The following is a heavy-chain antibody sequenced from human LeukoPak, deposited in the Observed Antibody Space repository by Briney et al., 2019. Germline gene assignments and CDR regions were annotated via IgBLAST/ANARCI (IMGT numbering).Heavy chain of an antibody. V-gene: IGHV3-21*01. Sequence: GGSLRLSCAASRFTLSSYSMNWVRQAPGKGLEWVSSISSSSSYIYYADSVKGRFTISRDNAKNSLYLQMNSLRAEDTAVYYCARGEIAVADTIDYWGQVTLVTVSS. CDR3: ARGEIAVADTIDY. CDR2: ISSSSSYI. D-gene: IGHD6-19*01. J-gene: IGHJ4*02. CDR1: RFTLSSYS.